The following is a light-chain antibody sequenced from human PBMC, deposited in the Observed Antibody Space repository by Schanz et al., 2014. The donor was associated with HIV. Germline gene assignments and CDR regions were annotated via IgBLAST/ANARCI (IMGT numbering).Light chain of an antibody. J-gene: IGKJ4*01. CDR2: ATS. Sequence: EIVLTQSPGSLSLSPGGRATLSCGASQRLSSSYLAWYQQKRDQPPRLVIYATSTRAAGIPDRFSGTGSGIDFTLTISRLEPEDFAVYFCQYFGNSGGTFGGGTKVEIK. V-gene: IGKV3-20*01. CDR1: QRLSSSY. CDR3: QYFGNSGGT.